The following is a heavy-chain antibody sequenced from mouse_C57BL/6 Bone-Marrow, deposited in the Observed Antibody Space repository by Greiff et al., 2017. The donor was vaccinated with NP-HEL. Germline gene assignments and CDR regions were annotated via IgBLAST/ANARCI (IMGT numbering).Heavy chain of an antibody. CDR3: ARHYYGSSSPV. V-gene: IGHV5-6*01. CDR2: ISSGGSYT. CDR1: GFTFSSYG. J-gene: IGHJ1*03. Sequence: EVQRVESGGDLVKPGGSLKLSCAASGFTFSSYGMSWVRQTPDKRLEWVATISSGGSYTYYPDSVKGRFTISRDNAKNTLYLQMSSLKSEDTAMYYCARHYYGSSSPVWGTGTTVTVSS. D-gene: IGHD1-1*01.